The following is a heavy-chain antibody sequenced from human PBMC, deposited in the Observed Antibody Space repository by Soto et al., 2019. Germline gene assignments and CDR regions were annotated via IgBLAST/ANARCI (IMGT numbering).Heavy chain of an antibody. Sequence: GGALRLSCAASGFTFSSYSMNWVRQAAGKGLEWVSSISSSSSYIYYAESVKGRFTISRDNAKNSLYLQMNSLRAEDTAVYYCARVWYHWGQGTLVTVSS. CDR3: ARVWYH. CDR1: GFTFSSYS. J-gene: IGHJ5*02. D-gene: IGHD2-21*01. CDR2: ISSSSSYI. V-gene: IGHV3-21*01.